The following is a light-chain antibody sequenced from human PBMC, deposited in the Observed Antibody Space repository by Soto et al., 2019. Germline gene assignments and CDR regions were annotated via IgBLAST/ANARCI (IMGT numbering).Light chain of an antibody. Sequence: QPVLTQSSSASASLGSSVKLTCNLSSGHSSHIIAWHQQQPGKAPRYLMKLEGSGSYNKGSGVPDRFSGSSSGADRYLTISNLQFEDEADYYCETWDSNTRVFGGGTKLTVL. J-gene: IGLJ2*01. V-gene: IGLV4-60*02. CDR3: ETWDSNTRV. CDR2: LEGSGSY. CDR1: SGHSSHI.